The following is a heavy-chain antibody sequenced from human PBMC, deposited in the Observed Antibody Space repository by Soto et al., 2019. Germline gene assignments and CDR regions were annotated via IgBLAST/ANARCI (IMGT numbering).Heavy chain of an antibody. Sequence: QVQLQESGPGLVKPSQTLSLTCTVSGDSMGSGDYYWTWIRQPPGEGLEWIGYIYYIGTTFYNPSLESRVNISIDTSKNHFSPRLPSVTAADTAVYYCSRGSTYYGFLTWGQGTLVTVSS. CDR1: GDSMGSGDYY. CDR3: SRGSTYYGFLT. J-gene: IGHJ5*02. V-gene: IGHV4-30-4*01. CDR2: IYYIGTT. D-gene: IGHD3-10*01.